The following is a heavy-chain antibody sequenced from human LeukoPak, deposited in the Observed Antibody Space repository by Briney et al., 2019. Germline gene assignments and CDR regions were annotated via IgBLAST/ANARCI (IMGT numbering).Heavy chain of an antibody. CDR2: ISSSGSTI. Sequence: GWSLRLSCAATGFTFSSNNMNWVRQPPGKGLEWVSDISSSGSTIYYADSVKGRFTISRDNAKNSLYLQMNSLRDEDTAVYYCARGNRGDYWGQGTLVTVSS. J-gene: IGHJ4*02. CDR3: ARGNRGDY. V-gene: IGHV3-48*02. D-gene: IGHD2/OR15-2a*01. CDR1: GFTFSSNN.